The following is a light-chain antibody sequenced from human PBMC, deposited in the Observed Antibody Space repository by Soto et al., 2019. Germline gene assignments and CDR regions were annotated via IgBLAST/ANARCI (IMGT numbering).Light chain of an antibody. V-gene: IGKV3-15*01. CDR2: GAS. CDR1: QSVSSN. Sequence: EIVMTQSPATLSVSPGERATLSCRASQSVSSNLAWYQQKPGQAPRLLIYGASTRATGIPARFSGSGSGTDVTLTISSLQSEDFAVHYCQQYINWPPWTFGQGTKVEIK. J-gene: IGKJ1*01. CDR3: QQYINWPPWT.